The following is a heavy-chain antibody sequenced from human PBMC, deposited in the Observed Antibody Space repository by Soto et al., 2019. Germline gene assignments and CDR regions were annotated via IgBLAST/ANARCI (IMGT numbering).Heavy chain of an antibody. V-gene: IGHV1-2*02. J-gene: IGHJ6*02. CDR1: GYTFTGYY. D-gene: IGHD2-2*02. CDR3: ARDPYCSSTSCYRPPISYYGMDV. Sequence: ASVKVSCKASGYTFTGYYMHWVRQAPGQGLEWMGWINPNSGGTNYAQKFQGRVTMTRDTSISTAYMELSRLRSDDTAVYYCARDPYCSSTSCYRPPISYYGMDVWGQGTTVTVSS. CDR2: INPNSGGT.